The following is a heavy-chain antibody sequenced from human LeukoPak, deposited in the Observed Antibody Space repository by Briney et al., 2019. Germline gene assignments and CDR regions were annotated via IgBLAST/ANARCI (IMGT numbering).Heavy chain of an antibody. CDR3: ARGPPDFWSGSTFDY. J-gene: IGHJ4*02. Sequence: ASVKVSCKASGYTFTSYYMHWVRQAPGQGLEWMGIINPSGGSTSYAQKFQGRVTMTRDTSTSTVYMELSSLRSEDTAVYYCARGPPDFWSGSTFDYWGQGTLVTVSS. CDR2: INPSGGST. V-gene: IGHV1-46*01. D-gene: IGHD3-3*01. CDR1: GYTFTSYY.